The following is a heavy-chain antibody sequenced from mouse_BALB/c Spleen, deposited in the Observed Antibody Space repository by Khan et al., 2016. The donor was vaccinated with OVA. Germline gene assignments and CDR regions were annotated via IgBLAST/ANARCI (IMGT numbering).Heavy chain of an antibody. CDR2: IDPFSGST. Sequence: VQLQQPGPELMKPGASVKISCRTSGYSFTYYYIHWMMQSHGKSLEWIGYIDPFSGSTTYNQKFKGKATLTVDKSSSTAYIHHSNLTAEDSAVEYCTRQGYVACVTYWDQGTLVTVSA. J-gene: IGHJ3*01. D-gene: IGHD2-2*01. CDR3: TRQGYVACVTY. CDR1: GYSFTYYY. V-gene: IGHV1S135*01.